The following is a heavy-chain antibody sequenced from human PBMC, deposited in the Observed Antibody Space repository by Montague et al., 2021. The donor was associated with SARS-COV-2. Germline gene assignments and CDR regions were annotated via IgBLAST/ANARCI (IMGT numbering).Heavy chain of an antibody. CDR1: GGSFGDDH. V-gene: IGHV4-34*01. J-gene: IGHJ4*02. Sequence: SETLSLTCGVYGGSFGDDHWSWIRQPPGKGLEWIGDIKHSGSTNYNPSLKSRVTISVDTSKNQFSLKLTSVTAADTAVYFCARGHLSVSMIVVVFTSASYYFGYWGQGAQVTVSS. D-gene: IGHD3-22*01. CDR3: ARGHLSVSMIVVVFTSASYYFGY. CDR2: IKHSGST.